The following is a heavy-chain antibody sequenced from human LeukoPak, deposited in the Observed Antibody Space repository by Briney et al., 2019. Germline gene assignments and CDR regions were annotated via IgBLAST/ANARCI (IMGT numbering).Heavy chain of an antibody. J-gene: IGHJ4*02. CDR2: ISYEGSNK. Sequence: GGSLRLSCAASGFTFSSYAMHWVRQAPGKGLEWVAVISYEGSNKYYVDSVKGRFTISRDNSKNTLYLQMNSLRAEDTAVYYCARESEGVDYWGQGTLVTVSS. CDR3: ARESEGVDY. V-gene: IGHV3-30-3*01. CDR1: GFTFSSYA. D-gene: IGHD1-14*01.